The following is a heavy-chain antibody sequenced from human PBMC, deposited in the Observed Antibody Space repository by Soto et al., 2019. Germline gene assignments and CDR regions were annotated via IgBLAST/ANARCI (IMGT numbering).Heavy chain of an antibody. Sequence: HPGGSLRLSCAASGFTVSSNYMSWVRQAPGKGLEWVSVIYSGGSTYYADSVKGRFTISRDNSKNTLYLQMNSLRAEDTAVYYCARELRIAVAVGAFDIWGQGTMVTVSS. J-gene: IGHJ3*02. D-gene: IGHD6-19*01. CDR2: IYSGGST. V-gene: IGHV3-53*01. CDR1: GFTVSSNY. CDR3: ARELRIAVAVGAFDI.